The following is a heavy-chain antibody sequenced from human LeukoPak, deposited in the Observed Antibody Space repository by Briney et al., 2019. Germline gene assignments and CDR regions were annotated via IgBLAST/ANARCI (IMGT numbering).Heavy chain of an antibody. J-gene: IGHJ6*03. Sequence: SETLSLTCSVSGGSISSYYRSWIRQPPGKGLEWIGYIYYSGSTNYIPSLKSRVTISVDTSKNQFSLKLSSVTAADTAVYYCARVTYTVAARYYYYMDVWGKGTTVTVSS. D-gene: IGHD6-6*01. CDR3: ARVTYTVAARYYYYMDV. CDR1: GGSISSYY. CDR2: IYYSGST. V-gene: IGHV4-59*01.